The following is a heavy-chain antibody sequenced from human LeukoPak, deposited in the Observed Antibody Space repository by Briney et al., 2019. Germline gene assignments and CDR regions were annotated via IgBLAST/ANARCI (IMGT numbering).Heavy chain of an antibody. CDR2: IYHSGST. D-gene: IGHD3-22*01. J-gene: IGHJ4*02. V-gene: IGHV4-4*02. CDR1: GGSISSSNW. CDR3: ARVTDYYDSSSFDY. Sequence: PSETLSLTCAVSGGSISSSNWWSWVRQPPGKGLEWIGEIYHSGSTNYNPSLKSRVTISVDKSKNQFSLKLSSVTAADTAVYYCARVTDYYDSSSFDYWGQGTLVTVSS.